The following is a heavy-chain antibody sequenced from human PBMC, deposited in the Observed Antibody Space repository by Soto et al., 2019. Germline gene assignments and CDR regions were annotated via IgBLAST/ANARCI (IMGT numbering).Heavy chain of an antibody. J-gene: IGHJ5*02. Sequence: QLQLQESGPGLVKPSETLSLTCTVSDGSISSSNYYWGWLRQPPGKGLEWIGSIYYSENTFYNPSLKSRVTIPVDKSKSHIHLRLSAVTAADTAVYYCARYTGDTMEDRWGQGTLVTVSS. D-gene: IGHD3-10*01. CDR1: DGSISSSNYY. CDR2: IYYSENT. CDR3: ARYTGDTMEDR. V-gene: IGHV4-39*02.